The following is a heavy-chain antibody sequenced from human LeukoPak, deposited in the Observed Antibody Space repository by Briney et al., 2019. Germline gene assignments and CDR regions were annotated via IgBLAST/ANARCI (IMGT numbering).Heavy chain of an antibody. V-gene: IGHV4-34*01. CDR2: INHSGST. CDR3: ARARRSSIAGRPRDFDY. Sequence: SETQSLTCAVYGGSFSGYYWSWIRQPPGKGLEWIGEINHSGSTNYNPSLKSRVTISVDTSKNQFSLKLSSVTAADTAVYYCARARRSSIAGRPRDFDYWGQGTLVTVSS. D-gene: IGHD6-6*01. J-gene: IGHJ4*02. CDR1: GGSFSGYY.